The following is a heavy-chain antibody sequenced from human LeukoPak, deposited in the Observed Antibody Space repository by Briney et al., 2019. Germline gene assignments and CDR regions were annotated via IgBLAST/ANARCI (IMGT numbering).Heavy chain of an antibody. CDR3: ARHAFGSGYDLDY. CDR1: GGSISGHY. Sequence: SETLSLTCTVSGGSISGHYWSWIRQPPGKGLEWIGYIYYSGSTNYNPSLKSRVTISVDTSKNQFSLKLSSVTAADTAVYYCARHAFGSGYDLDYWGQGTLVTVSS. V-gene: IGHV4-59*11. CDR2: IYYSGST. J-gene: IGHJ4*02. D-gene: IGHD5-12*01.